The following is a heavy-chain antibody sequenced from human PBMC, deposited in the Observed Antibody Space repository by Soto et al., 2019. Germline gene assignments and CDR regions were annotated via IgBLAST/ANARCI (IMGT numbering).Heavy chain of an antibody. CDR1: GFTFSSYG. J-gene: IGHJ4*02. V-gene: IGHV3-30*18. CDR2: ILNDGSNK. D-gene: IGHD3-22*01. CDR3: AKEWVYDSSGWSFDY. Sequence: QVQLVESGGGVVQPGRSLRLSCAASGFTFSSYGMHWVRQAPGKELEWVAVILNDGSNKYYADSVKGRFTISRDNSKNTLYLQMNSLRAEDTAVFYCAKEWVYDSSGWSFDYWGQGTLVTVSS.